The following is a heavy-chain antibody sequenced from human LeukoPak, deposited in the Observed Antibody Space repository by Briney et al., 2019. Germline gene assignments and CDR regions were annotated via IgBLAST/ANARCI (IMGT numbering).Heavy chain of an antibody. J-gene: IGHJ4*02. CDR3: AKGRILWFGESPFDY. D-gene: IGHD3-10*01. CDR1: GFTFSSYG. CDR2: ISYDGSNK. Sequence: PGGSLRLSCAASGFTFSSYGMHWVRQAPGKGLEWVAVISYDGSNKYYADSVKGRITISRDNSKNTLYLQMNSLRAEDTAVYYCAKGRILWFGESPFDYWGQGTLVTVSS. V-gene: IGHV3-30*18.